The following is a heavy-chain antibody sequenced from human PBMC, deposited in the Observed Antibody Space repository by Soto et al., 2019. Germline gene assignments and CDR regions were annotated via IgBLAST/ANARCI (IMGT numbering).Heavy chain of an antibody. CDR2: ISYDGSNK. Sequence: GGSLRLSCAASGFTFSSYGMHWVRQAPGKGLEWVAVISYDGSNKYYADSVKGRFTISRDNSKNTLYLQMNSLRAEDTAVYYCAKGREYYDFWSGYYEGSDYYYGMDVWGQGTTVTVSS. J-gene: IGHJ6*02. CDR3: AKGREYYDFWSGYYEGSDYYYGMDV. D-gene: IGHD3-3*01. CDR1: GFTFSSYG. V-gene: IGHV3-30*18.